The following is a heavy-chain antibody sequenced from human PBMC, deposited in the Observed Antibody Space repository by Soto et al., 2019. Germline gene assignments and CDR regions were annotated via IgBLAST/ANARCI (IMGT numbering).Heavy chain of an antibody. D-gene: IGHD3-22*01. CDR3: ARGPPEGDYDSSGYPPGDAFDI. CDR2: IYHSGST. CDR1: GGSISSSNW. V-gene: IGHV4-4*02. J-gene: IGHJ3*02. Sequence: PSETLSLTCAVSGGSISSSNWWSWVRQPPGKGLEWIGEIYHSGSTNYNPSLKSRVTISVDKSKNQFSLKLSSVTAADTAVYYCARGPPEGDYDSSGYPPGDAFDIWGQGTMVTV.